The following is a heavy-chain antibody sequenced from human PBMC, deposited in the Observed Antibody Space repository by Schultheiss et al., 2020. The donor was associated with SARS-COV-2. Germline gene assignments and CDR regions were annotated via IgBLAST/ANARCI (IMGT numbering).Heavy chain of an antibody. J-gene: IGHJ4*02. V-gene: IGHV3-23*01. CDR2: ISGSGGST. Sequence: GGSLRLFCAASGFTFSSYAMSWVRQAPGKGLEWVSAISGSGGSTYYADSVKGRFTISRDNSKNTLYLQMNSLRAEDTAVYSCARTGTTVLYYFDYWGQGTLVTVSS. D-gene: IGHD1-7*01. CDR3: ARTGTTVLYYFDY. CDR1: GFTFSSYA.